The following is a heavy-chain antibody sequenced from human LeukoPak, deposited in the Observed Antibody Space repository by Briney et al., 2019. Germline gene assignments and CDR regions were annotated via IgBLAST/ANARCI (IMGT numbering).Heavy chain of an antibody. D-gene: IGHD3-10*01. CDR2: IRNDASKT. CDR1: GFSFSSVG. CDR3: AKRAGSAWSAGA. V-gene: IGHV3-30*02. J-gene: IGHJ5*02. Sequence: GGSLRLSCAASGFSFSSVGMHRVRQAPGKGLDWVAYIRNDASKTYYADSVKGRFSISRDNSKNTVYLQMNNLLPEDTAVYYCAKRAGSAWSAGAWGQGTLVTVSS.